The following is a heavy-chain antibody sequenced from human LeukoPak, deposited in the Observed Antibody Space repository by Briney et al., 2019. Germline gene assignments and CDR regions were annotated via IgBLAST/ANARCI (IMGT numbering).Heavy chain of an antibody. Sequence: SETLSLTCTVSGGSIRSYHWSWIRQPPGKRLEWIGYIYDGGSTNYNPPLKSRVTISVDTSKNQFSLKLSSVTAADTAVYYCARGRNYGLRWLQLLPFDYWGQGTLVTVSS. J-gene: IGHJ4*02. CDR2: IYDGGST. V-gene: IGHV4-59*12. D-gene: IGHD5-24*01. CDR1: GGSIRSYH. CDR3: ARGRNYGLRWLQLLPFDY.